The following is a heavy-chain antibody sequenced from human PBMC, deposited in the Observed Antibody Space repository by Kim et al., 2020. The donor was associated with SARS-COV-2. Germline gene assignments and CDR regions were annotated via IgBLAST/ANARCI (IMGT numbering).Heavy chain of an antibody. CDR3: ARAVGGFDP. V-gene: IGHV3-74*01. CDR2: TST. D-gene: IGHD3-16*01. J-gene: IGHJ5*02. Sequence: TSTNYADSMKGRFTIARDNAKNTLYQQMDSLRAEDTAMYYCARAVGGFDPWGQGTLVTVSS.